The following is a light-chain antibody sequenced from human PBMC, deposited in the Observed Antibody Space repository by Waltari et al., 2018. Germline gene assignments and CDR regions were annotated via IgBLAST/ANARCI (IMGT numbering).Light chain of an antibody. J-gene: IGKJ4*01. Sequence: DIQMTQSPSTLSASVGDRVTITCRASQSLSTSLAWYQQKPGKAPKLLISAASTLENGVPSRFSGSGSGTEFTLTISSLHPDDFANYYCQQYSSFSLTFGGGTKVEIK. V-gene: IGKV1-5*01. CDR2: AAS. CDR3: QQYSSFSLT. CDR1: QSLSTS.